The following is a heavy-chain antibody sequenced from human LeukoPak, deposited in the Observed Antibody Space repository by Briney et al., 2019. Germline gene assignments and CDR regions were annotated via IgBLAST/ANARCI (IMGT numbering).Heavy chain of an antibody. J-gene: IGHJ4*02. CDR3: AREWGRIAVAGGPGY. CDR2: IWYEGQTK. Sequence: SGGSLRLSCEASGFIFSNYGMHWVRQAPGKGLEWLALIWYEGQTKFYADSVKGRFTISRDNSGNTLFLHMTTLRVEDTAVYYCAREWGRIAVAGGPGYWGQGALVTVSS. V-gene: IGHV3-33*01. CDR1: GFIFSNYG. D-gene: IGHD6-19*01.